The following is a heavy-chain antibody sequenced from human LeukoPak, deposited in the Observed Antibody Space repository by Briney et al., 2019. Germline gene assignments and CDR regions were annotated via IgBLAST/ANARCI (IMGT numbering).Heavy chain of an antibody. Sequence: GESLRISCKGSGYTFSSYWIGWVRQMPGKGLEWMGIIYPGDSDTRYSPSLQGQVTISVDTSIGTAYLQWSSLRASDTAIYYCARQNDFRLDYWGQGTLVTVSP. CDR1: GYTFSSYW. CDR2: IYPGDSDT. CDR3: ARQNDFRLDY. D-gene: IGHD3-3*01. V-gene: IGHV5-51*01. J-gene: IGHJ4*02.